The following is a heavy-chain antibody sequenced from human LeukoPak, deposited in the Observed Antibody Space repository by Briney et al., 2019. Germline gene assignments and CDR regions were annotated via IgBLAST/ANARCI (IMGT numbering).Heavy chain of an antibody. CDR3: VRDFDDYGDS. J-gene: IGHJ4*02. CDR1: GYLFTRYY. Sequence: GASVKVSCKTSGYLFTRYYMHWVRLAPGQGLEWIGWFNPNSGGAKFPQKFDGRVTLTGDTSITTAYMGLHRLTSDDTALYYCVRDFDDYGDSWGQGTLVTVSS. V-gene: IGHV1-2*02. CDR2: FNPNSGGA.